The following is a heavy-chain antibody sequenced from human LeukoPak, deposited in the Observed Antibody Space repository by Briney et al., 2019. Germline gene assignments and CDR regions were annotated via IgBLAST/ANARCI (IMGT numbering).Heavy chain of an antibody. CDR3: ARGSRGRIVGATTRVYYFDY. CDR1: GYTFTSYD. J-gene: IGHJ4*02. CDR2: MNPNSGNT. V-gene: IGHV1-8*01. D-gene: IGHD1-26*01. Sequence: ASVKVSCKASGYTFTSYDINWVRQATGQGLEWMGWMNPNSGNTGYAQKFQGRVTMTRNTSISTAYMELSSLRSEDTAVYYYARGSRGRIVGATTRVYYFDYWGQGTLVTVSS.